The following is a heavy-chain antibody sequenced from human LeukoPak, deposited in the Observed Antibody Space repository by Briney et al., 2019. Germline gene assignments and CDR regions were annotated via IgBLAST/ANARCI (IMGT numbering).Heavy chain of an antibody. V-gene: IGHV4-39*01. J-gene: IGHJ5*01. Sequence: PSGTLSLTCIVSGVSISSSNYYWGWVRQPPGKGLEWIGNIYSSGSTYYNSSLKSRVTISIDTSNNQVSLKMSSMTAADTAVYYCAKSDGYGLIDSWGQGTLVTVSS. CDR1: GVSISSSNYY. CDR3: AKSDGYGLIDS. CDR2: IYSSGST. D-gene: IGHD2-21*02.